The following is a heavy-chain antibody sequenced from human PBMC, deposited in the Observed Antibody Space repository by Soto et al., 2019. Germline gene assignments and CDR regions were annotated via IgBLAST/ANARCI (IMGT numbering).Heavy chain of an antibody. CDR2: ISYDGSNK. Sequence: QVQLVESGGGVVQPGRSLRLSCAASGFTFSSYGMHWVRQAPGKGLEWVAVISYDGSNKYYADSVQGRFTISRDNSKNTLYLQMNSLRAEDTAVYYCAKDGAVYGSGSYLGYWGQGTLVTVSS. J-gene: IGHJ4*02. CDR1: GFTFSSYG. D-gene: IGHD3-10*01. V-gene: IGHV3-30*18. CDR3: AKDGAVYGSGSYLGY.